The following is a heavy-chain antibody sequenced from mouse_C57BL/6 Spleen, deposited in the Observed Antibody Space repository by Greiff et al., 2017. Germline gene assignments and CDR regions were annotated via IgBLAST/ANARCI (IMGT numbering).Heavy chain of an antibody. J-gene: IGHJ4*01. CDR1: GYAFSSSW. CDR3: ARSTVVAKNAMDY. Sequence: QVQLQQSGPELVKPGASVKISCKASGYAFSSSWMNWVKQRPGKGLEWIGRIYPGDGDTNYNGKFKGKDTLTADKSSSTAYMQLSSLTSEDSAVYFCARSTVVAKNAMDYWGQGTSVTVSS. CDR2: IYPGDGDT. D-gene: IGHD1-1*01. V-gene: IGHV1-82*01.